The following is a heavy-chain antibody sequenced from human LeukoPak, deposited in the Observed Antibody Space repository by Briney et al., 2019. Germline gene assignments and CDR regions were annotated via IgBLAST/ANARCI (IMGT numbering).Heavy chain of an antibody. D-gene: IGHD6-13*01. Sequence: SVKVSCKASGGTFSSYAISWVRQAPGQGLEWMGGIIPIFGTANYAQKFQGRVTMTEDTSTDTAYMELSSLRSEDTAVYYCARMIEAADPLDYWGQGTLVTVSS. CDR3: ARMIEAADPLDY. V-gene: IGHV1-69*06. CDR1: GGTFSSYA. CDR2: IIPIFGTA. J-gene: IGHJ4*02.